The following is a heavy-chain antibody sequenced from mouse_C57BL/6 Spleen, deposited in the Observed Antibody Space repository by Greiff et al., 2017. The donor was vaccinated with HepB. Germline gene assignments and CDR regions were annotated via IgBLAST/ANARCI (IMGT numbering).Heavy chain of an antibody. CDR1: GFTFSSYA. V-gene: IGHV5-4*03. CDR3: ARVEYYYGSSRFAY. Sequence: EVKLEESGGGLVKPGGSLKLSCAASGFTFSSYAMSWVRQTPEKRLEWVATISDGGSYTYYPDNVKGRFTISRDNAKNNLYLQMSHLKSEDTAMYYCARVEYYYGSSRFAYWGQGTLVTVSA. CDR2: ISDGGSYT. D-gene: IGHD1-1*01. J-gene: IGHJ3*01.